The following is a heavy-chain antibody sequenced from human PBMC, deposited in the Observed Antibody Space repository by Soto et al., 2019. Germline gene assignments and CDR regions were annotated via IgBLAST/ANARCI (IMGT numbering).Heavy chain of an antibody. CDR2: ISSSGSTI. J-gene: IGHJ5*02. V-gene: IGHV3-11*01. Sequence: QVQLVESGGGLVKPGGSMRLSCAASGFTFIDYYMSWIRQAPGKGLEWVSYISSSGSTIYYADSVKGRFTISRDNAKNSLYLQMNSLRAEDTAVYYCATDPAYNWNDKTTGNWFDPWGQGTLVTVSS. CDR1: GFTFIDYY. CDR3: ATDPAYNWNDKTTGNWFDP. D-gene: IGHD1-20*01.